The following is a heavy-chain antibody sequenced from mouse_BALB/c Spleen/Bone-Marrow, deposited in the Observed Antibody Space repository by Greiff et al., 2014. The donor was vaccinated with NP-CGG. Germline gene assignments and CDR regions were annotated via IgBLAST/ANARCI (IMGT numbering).Heavy chain of an antibody. V-gene: IGHV1-69*02. CDR3: ARRELGPRWFTY. CDR1: GYTFTSYW. J-gene: IGHJ3*01. CDR2: IDPSDSYT. D-gene: IGHD3-1*01. Sequence: QVQLQQSGAEFVKPGASVKLSCKASGYTFTSYWMHWVKQRPGQGLEWIGEIDPSDSYTNYNQKFKGKATLTIDKSSSTAYMQLRSLTSDDSAVYYWARRELGPRWFTYWGQGTLVTVSA.